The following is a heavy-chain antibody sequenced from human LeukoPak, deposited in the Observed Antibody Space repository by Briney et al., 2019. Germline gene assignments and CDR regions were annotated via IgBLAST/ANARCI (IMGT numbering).Heavy chain of an antibody. Sequence: GGSLRLSCAASGFSFSSYNMYWVRQAPGQGLEWVSSITTTGGSIYYADSVGGRFTISRDNAKNSLFLHMNTLRIEDTAVYYCAKDFGNDYGDSYFDYWGQGTLVTVSS. CDR1: GFSFSSYN. V-gene: IGHV3-21*06. CDR3: AKDFGNDYGDSYFDY. J-gene: IGHJ4*02. D-gene: IGHD4-17*01. CDR2: ITTTGGSI.